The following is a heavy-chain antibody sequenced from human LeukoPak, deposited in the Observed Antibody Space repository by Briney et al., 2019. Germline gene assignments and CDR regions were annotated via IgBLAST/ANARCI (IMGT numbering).Heavy chain of an antibody. CDR3: ARVWTTRGVGAFDI. J-gene: IGHJ3*02. Sequence: PSETLSLTCTVSGYSISSGYYWGWIRQPPGKGLEWIGSIYHSGSTYYNPSLKSRVTISVDTSKNQFSLKLSSVTAADTAVYYCARVWTTRGVGAFDIWGQGTMVTVSS. D-gene: IGHD3-10*01. V-gene: IGHV4-38-2*02. CDR2: IYHSGST. CDR1: GYSISSGYY.